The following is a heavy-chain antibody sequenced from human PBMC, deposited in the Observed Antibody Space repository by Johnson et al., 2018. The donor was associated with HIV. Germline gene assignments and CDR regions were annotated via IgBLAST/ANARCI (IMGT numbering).Heavy chain of an antibody. CDR3: AKDWDIVLERPYAFDI. Sequence: QMLLVESGGGVVQPGKSLRLSCAASGFTFSSSAMHWVRQAPGQGLQWVALISYDGSIKYFADSVKGRFTISRDNSKNTLYLQMNSLRAEDTAVYYCAKDWDIVLERPYAFDIWGQGTMVTVSS. D-gene: IGHD2-8*02. J-gene: IGHJ3*02. CDR1: GFTFSSSA. CDR2: ISYDGSIK. V-gene: IGHV3-30*14.